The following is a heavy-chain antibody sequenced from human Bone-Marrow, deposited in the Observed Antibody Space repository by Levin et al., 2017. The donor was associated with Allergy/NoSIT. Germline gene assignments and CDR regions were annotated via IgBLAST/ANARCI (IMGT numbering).Heavy chain of an antibody. CDR3: ARFGVAVDF. V-gene: IGHV3-11*01. D-gene: IGHD3-16*01. J-gene: IGHJ4*02. Sequence: SGGSLRLSCEASGFTFSDYYMTWIRQAPGKGLEWVSYISSSGSIMSYADSVKGRFTIARDDAKNSLYLQMSSLRAEDTAVYYCARFGVAVDFWGQGTLVTVSS. CDR2: ISSSGSIM. CDR1: GFTFSDYY.